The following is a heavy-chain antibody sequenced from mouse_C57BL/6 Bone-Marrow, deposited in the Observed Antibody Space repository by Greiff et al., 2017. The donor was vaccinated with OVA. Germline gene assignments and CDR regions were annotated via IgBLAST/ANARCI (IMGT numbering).Heavy chain of an antibody. CDR2: IHPNSGST. V-gene: IGHV1-64*01. D-gene: IGHD1-1*01. CDR1: GYTFTSYW. CDR3: ARKYYGSSDWYFDV. J-gene: IGHJ1*03. Sequence: QVQLQQPGAELVKPGASVKLSCKASGYTFTSYWMHWVKQRPGQGLEWIGMIHPNSGSTNYNEKFKSKATLTVDKSSSTAYMQLSSLTSEDSAVYYCARKYYGSSDWYFDVWGTGTTVTVSS.